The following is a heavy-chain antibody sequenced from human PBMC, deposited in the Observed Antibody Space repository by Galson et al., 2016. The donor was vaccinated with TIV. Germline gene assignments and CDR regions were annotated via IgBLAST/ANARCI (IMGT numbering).Heavy chain of an antibody. CDR2: VFYGGST. Sequence: TLSLTCSVSGCSISNGDFYWTWTRQPPGKGLEWSGFVFYGGSTKYTPSLKGRVNISVDRSKNQFSLELTSLTAADTAVYLCVRCRGNYYYGMDFWGQGTTVTVS. J-gene: IGHJ6*02. CDR3: VRCRGNYYYGMDF. CDR1: GCSISNGDFY. V-gene: IGHV4-30-4*08. D-gene: IGHD4-23*01.